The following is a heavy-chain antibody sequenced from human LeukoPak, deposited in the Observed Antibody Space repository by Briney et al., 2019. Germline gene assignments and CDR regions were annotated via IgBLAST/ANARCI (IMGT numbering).Heavy chain of an antibody. D-gene: IGHD3-22*01. V-gene: IGHV3-66*01. J-gene: IGHJ3*02. CDR3: ARDGYYDSSGYRKHDGFDI. CDR2: IYSGGIT. Sequence: GGSLRLSCAASGFTVSTNYMSWVRQAPGKGLEWVSLIYSGGITQYADSVKGRFTISRDNSKNTLYLQMTSLRAEDTAVYHCARDGYYDSSGYRKHDGFDIWGQGALVTVSS. CDR1: GFTVSTNY.